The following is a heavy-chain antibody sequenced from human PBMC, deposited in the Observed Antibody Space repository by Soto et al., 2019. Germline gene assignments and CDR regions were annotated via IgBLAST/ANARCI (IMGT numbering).Heavy chain of an antibody. CDR2: ISSSSSTI. V-gene: IGHV3-48*01. Sequence: GGSLRLSCAASGFTFSSYSMNWVRRAPGKGLEWVSCISSSSSTIYYADSVKGRFTISRDNAKNSLYLQMNSLRAEDTAVYYCARLTGSFAFVIWGQGTMVTVSS. CDR1: GFTFSSYS. D-gene: IGHD1-20*01. J-gene: IGHJ3*02. CDR3: ARLTGSFAFVI.